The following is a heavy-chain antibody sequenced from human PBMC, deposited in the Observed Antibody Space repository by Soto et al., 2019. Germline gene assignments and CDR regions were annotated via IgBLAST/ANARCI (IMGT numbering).Heavy chain of an antibody. CDR3: ARGRTIFGVVILNYGMDV. D-gene: IGHD3-3*01. J-gene: IGHJ6*02. V-gene: IGHV1-69*01. CDR2: IIPIFGTA. CDR1: GGTFSSYA. Sequence: QVQLVQSGAEVKKPGSSVKVSCKASGGTFSSYAISWVRQAPGQGLEWMGGIIPIFGTANYAQKFQGRGTITADESTSTAYMELSSLRCEGTAVYYCARGRTIFGVVILNYGMDVWGQGTTVTVSS.